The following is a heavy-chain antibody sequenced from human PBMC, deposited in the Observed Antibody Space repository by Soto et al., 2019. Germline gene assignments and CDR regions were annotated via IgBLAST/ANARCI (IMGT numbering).Heavy chain of an antibody. CDR3: AKRGLVFPYSYMDV. J-gene: IGHJ6*03. V-gene: IGHV3-23*01. CDR2: ISDNGGST. D-gene: IGHD3-10*01. Sequence: PGGSLRLSCAASGFTFSNYAMSWVRQAPGKGLEWASAISDNGGSTYYADSVKGRFTISRDNSKNTLYLQMNSLRAEDTAVYYCAKRGLVFPYSYMDVWGKGTTVTVSS. CDR1: GFTFSNYA.